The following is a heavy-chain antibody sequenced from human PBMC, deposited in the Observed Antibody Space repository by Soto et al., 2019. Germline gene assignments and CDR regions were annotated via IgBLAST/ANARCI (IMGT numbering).Heavy chain of an antibody. V-gene: IGHV3-21*01. Sequence: EVQLVESGGGLVKPGGSLRLSCAASGFTFSSYSMNWVRQAPGKGLEWVSSISSSSSYIYYADSVKGRFTISRDNAKNSLYPQMNSLRAEDTAVYYCARDSDIVVVVAATPFDYWGQGTLVTVSS. CDR1: GFTFSSYS. CDR3: ARDSDIVVVVAATPFDY. J-gene: IGHJ4*02. D-gene: IGHD2-15*01. CDR2: ISSSSSYI.